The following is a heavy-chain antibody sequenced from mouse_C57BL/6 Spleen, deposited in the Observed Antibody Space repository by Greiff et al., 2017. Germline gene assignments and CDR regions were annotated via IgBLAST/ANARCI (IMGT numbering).Heavy chain of an antibody. CDR1: GYAFSSSW. J-gene: IGHJ2*01. CDR3: ARWGDYDFFDY. V-gene: IGHV1-82*01. CDR2: IYPGDGAT. D-gene: IGHD2-4*01. Sequence: QVQLQQSGPELVKPGASVKISCKASGYAFSSSWMNWVKQRPGKGLEWIGLIYPGDGATNYNGKFKGKATLTADKSSSTAYMQLSSLTSEDSAVYFCARWGDYDFFDYWGQGTTLTVSS.